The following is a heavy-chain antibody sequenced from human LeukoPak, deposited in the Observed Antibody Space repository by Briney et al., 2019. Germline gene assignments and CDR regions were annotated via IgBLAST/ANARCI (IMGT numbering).Heavy chain of an antibody. V-gene: IGHV4-61*01. J-gene: IGHJ6*02. CDR3: ARDLNDYGDYVSFTGYYYYGMDV. CDR2: IYYSGST. Sequence: SETLSLTCTVSGGSVSSGSYYWSWIRQPPGKGLEWIGYIYYSGSTNYNPSLKSRVTISVDTSKNQFSLKLSSVTAEDTAVYYCARDLNDYGDYVSFTGYYYYGMDVWGQGTTVTVSS. CDR1: GGSVSSGSYY. D-gene: IGHD4-17*01.